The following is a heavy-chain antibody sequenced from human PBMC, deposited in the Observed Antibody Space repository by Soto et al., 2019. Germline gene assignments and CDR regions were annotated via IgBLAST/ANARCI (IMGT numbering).Heavy chain of an antibody. D-gene: IGHD1-1*01. J-gene: IGHJ5*02. CDR3: ARGGSQLERREDWFDP. CDR2: IWYDGSNK. Sequence: GGSLRLSCAASGFTFSSYGMHWVRQAPGKGLEWVAVIWYDGSNKYYADSVKGRFTISRDNSKNTLYLQMNSLRAEDTAVYYCARGGSQLERREDWFDPWGQGTLVTVSS. V-gene: IGHV3-33*01. CDR1: GFTFSSYG.